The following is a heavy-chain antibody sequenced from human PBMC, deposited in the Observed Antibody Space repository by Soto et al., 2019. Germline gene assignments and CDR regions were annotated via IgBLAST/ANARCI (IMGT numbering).Heavy chain of an antibody. D-gene: IGHD1-1*01. V-gene: IGHV4-61*01. CDR2: FYYSGST. CDR3: AREGRMGTFDY. CDR1: GGSVSGGSYF. Sequence: QVQLQESGPGLVRPSETLSLTCTVSGGSVSGGSYFWSWVRQPPGKGLEWIGYFYYSGSTKYNPSLKIRVTILEDTSQNQFSLKLTSVTAADTAVYYCAREGRMGTFDYWGQGALVTVSS. J-gene: IGHJ4*02.